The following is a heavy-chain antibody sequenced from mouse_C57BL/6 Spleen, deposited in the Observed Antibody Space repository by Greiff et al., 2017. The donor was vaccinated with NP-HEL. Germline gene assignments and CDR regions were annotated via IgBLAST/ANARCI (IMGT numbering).Heavy chain of an antibody. CDR1: GYAFSSYW. J-gene: IGHJ1*03. CDR3: ARQIYYGSSRYWYFDV. CDR2: IYPGDGDT. D-gene: IGHD1-1*01. V-gene: IGHV1-80*01. Sequence: VQLQQSGAELVKPGASVKISCKASGYAFSSYWMNWVKQRPGKGLEWIGQIYPGDGDTNYNGKFKGKATLTADKSSSTAYMQLSSLTSEDSAVYFCARQIYYGSSRYWYFDVWGTGTTVTVSS.